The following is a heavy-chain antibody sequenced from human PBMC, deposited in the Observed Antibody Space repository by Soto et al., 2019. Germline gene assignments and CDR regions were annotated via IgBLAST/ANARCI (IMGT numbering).Heavy chain of an antibody. CDR2: IDPSDSYT. CDR3: ARHVDTWSSDY. D-gene: IGHD2-21*01. J-gene: IGHJ4*02. CDR1: GYTFTSYW. V-gene: IGHV5-10-1*01. Sequence: GESLKISCKGSGYTFTSYWITWVRQMPGKGLEWMGKIDPSDSYTNYSPSFQGHVTISAGKSISTAYLQWSSLKASDSAMYYCARHVDTWSSDYWGQGTLVTVSS.